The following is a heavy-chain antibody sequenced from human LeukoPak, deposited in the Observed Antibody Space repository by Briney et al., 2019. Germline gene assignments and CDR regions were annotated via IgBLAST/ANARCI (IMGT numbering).Heavy chain of an antibody. Sequence: PGGSLRLSCAASGFTFTAYAMAWVRQAPGKGLEWVSVISGSGDRTFYAESVKGRFSISRDDSKNTLYLQMNSLRVEDTAIYYCAKGLTASSYSGLHCWGQGTLVTVS. D-gene: IGHD2-15*01. V-gene: IGHV3-23*01. CDR1: GFTFTAYA. CDR3: AKGLTASSYSGLHC. J-gene: IGHJ4*02. CDR2: ISGSGDRT.